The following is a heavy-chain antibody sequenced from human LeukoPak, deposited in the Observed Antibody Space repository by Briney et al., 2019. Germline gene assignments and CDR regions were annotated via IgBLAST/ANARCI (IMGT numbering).Heavy chain of an antibody. V-gene: IGHV1-18*01. CDR2: ISAYNGNT. Sequence: ASVQVSCKASGYTFTNYGVSWVRQPPAQGLDGMGWISAYNGNTNNAQKLQGRVTMTTDTYKSTDYMELRRMRSDATVEYYCARARSVFGYSSSVDYWGPGTLVTVSS. D-gene: IGHD6-13*01. CDR1: GYTFTNYG. J-gene: IGHJ4*02. CDR3: ARARSVFGYSSSVDY.